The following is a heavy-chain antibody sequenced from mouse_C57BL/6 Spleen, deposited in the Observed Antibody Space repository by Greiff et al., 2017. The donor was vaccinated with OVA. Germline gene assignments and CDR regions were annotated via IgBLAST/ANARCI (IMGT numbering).Heavy chain of an antibody. CDR3: ARDQDYSNYVWFAY. V-gene: IGHV5-4*01. CDR2: ISDGGSYT. Sequence: EVHLVESGGGLVKPGGSLKLSCAASGFTFSSYAMSWVRQTPEKRLEWVATISDGGSYTYYPDNVKGRFTISRDNAKNNLYLQMSHLKSEDTAMYYCARDQDYSNYVWFAYWGQGPLVTVSA. D-gene: IGHD2-5*01. J-gene: IGHJ3*01. CDR1: GFTFSSYA.